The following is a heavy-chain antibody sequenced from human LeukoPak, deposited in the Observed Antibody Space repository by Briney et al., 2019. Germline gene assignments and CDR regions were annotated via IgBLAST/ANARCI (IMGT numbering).Heavy chain of an antibody. J-gene: IGHJ4*02. CDR2: ISSSGSTI. CDR1: GFTFSDYY. D-gene: IGHD5-18*01. Sequence: GGSLRLSCAASGFTFSDYYMSWIRQAPGKGLEWVSYISSSGSTIYYADSVKGRFTISRDNAKNSLYLQMNSLRAEDTAVYYRAREDTAMVTCDYWGQGTLVTVSS. CDR3: AREDTAMVTCDY. V-gene: IGHV3-11*01.